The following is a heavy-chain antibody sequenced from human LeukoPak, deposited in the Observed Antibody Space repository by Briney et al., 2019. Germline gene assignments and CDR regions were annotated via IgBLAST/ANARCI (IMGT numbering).Heavy chain of an antibody. CDR3: ATVAMVRGVISGLFDY. CDR2: FDPEDGET. V-gene: IGHV1-24*01. CDR1: GYTLTELS. Sequence: ASVKVSCKISGYTLTELSMHWVRQAPGKGLEWMGGFDPEDGETIYAQKFQGRVTMTEDTSTDTAYMELSSLRSEDTAVYYCATVAMVRGVISGLFDYWGQGTLVTVSS. D-gene: IGHD3-10*01. J-gene: IGHJ4*02.